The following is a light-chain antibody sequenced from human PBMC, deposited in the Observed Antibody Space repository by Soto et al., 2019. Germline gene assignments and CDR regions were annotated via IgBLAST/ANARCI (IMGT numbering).Light chain of an antibody. J-gene: IGKJ3*01. CDR1: QGISDW. V-gene: IGKV1-5*01. CDR2: DAS. CDR3: QQYQSYSFT. Sequence: DIQMTQSPSTLSASVGDRVTITCRASQGISDWLAWYQQKPGKAPKLLIYDASDLQTGVPSRFSGSGSGTEFTLTLSSLQTDDFATYYCQQYQSYSFTFGPGNKVDVQ.